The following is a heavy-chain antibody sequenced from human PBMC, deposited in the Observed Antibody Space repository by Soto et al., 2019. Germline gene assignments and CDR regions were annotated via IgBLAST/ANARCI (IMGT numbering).Heavy chain of an antibody. CDR2: INHSGST. D-gene: IGHD6-13*01. Sequence: QVQLQQWGAGLLKPSETLSLTCAVYGGYFSGYYLSWIRQPPGKGLEWIGEINHSGSTNYNPSLKSRVTITVDTSKNPFSLKLSSVTAADTAVYYCASPAAAGMTPFDLWGRGTLVTVSS. J-gene: IGHJ2*01. CDR1: GGYFSGYY. V-gene: IGHV4-34*01. CDR3: ASPAAAGMTPFDL.